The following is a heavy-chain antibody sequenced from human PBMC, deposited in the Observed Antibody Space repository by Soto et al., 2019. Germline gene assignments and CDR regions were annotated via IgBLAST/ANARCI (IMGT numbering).Heavy chain of an antibody. J-gene: IGHJ4*02. CDR3: ARGDWLVTGTDY. Sequence: SETLSLTCTVSGGSISSGGYYWSWIRQHPGKGLEWIGYIYYSGSTYYNPSLKSRVTISVDTSKSQFSLKLTSVTAADTAVYYCARGDWLVTGTDYWGQGTLVTVSS. CDR1: GGSISSGGYY. V-gene: IGHV4-31*03. D-gene: IGHD3-9*01. CDR2: IYYSGST.